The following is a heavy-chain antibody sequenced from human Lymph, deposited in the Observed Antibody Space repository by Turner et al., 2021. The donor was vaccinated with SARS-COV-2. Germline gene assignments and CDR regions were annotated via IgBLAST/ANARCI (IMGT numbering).Heavy chain of an antibody. CDR3: ARDSSGSGTLDY. CDR2: ISYDGSNK. J-gene: IGHJ4*02. Sequence: QVQLVVSGGGVVQPGRSLGPSCAASGFTFNNYPMHWVRQAPGKGLDWVAVISYDGSNKYYADSVKGRVTISRDNYKNTLYLQMNSLRAEDTAVYYCARDSSGSGTLDYWGQGTLVTVSS. V-gene: IGHV3-30-3*01. D-gene: IGHD3-10*01. CDR1: GFTFNNYP.